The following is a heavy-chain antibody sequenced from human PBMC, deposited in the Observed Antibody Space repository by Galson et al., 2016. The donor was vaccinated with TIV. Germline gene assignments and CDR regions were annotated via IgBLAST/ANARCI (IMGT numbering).Heavy chain of an antibody. V-gene: IGHV1-18*01. CDR2: ISAYNGHT. Sequence: SVKVSCKASGYTFTSFGMTWVRQAPGQGLEWVGWISAYNGHTNYAQKFQGRVTMTTDKSTSTAYLELTSLTSEDSALYYCAKDRNTAMDTYHFYYVKDVWGQGTTVTV. CDR3: AKDRNTAMDTYHFYYVKDV. CDR1: GYTFTSFG. D-gene: IGHD5-18*01. J-gene: IGHJ6*02.